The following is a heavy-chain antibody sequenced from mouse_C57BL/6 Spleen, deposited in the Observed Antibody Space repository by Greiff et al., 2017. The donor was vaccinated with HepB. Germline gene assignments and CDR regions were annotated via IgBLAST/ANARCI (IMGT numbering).Heavy chain of an antibody. Sequence: VMLVESGPGLVAPSQSLSITCTVSGFSLTSYAISWVRQPPGKGLEWLGVIWTGGGTNYNSALKSRLSISKDNSKSQVFLKMNSLQTDDTARYYCARNRGGSNYHVYAMDYWGQGTSVTVSS. CDR3: ARNRGGSNYHVYAMDY. CDR2: IWTGGGT. CDR1: GFSLTSYA. D-gene: IGHD2-5*01. V-gene: IGHV2-9-1*01. J-gene: IGHJ4*01.